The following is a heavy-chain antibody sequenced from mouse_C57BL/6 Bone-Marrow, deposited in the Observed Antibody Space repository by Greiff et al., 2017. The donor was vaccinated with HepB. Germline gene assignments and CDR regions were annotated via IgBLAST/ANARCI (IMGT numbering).Heavy chain of an antibody. CDR1: GFSFNTYA. Sequence: DVMLVESGGGLVQPKGSLKLSCAASGFSFNTYAMNWVRQAPGKGLEWVARIRSKSNNYATYYADSVKDRFTISRDDSESMLYLQMNNLKTEDTAMYYCVRQLGDWFAYWGQGTLVTVSA. J-gene: IGHJ3*01. D-gene: IGHD3-1*01. V-gene: IGHV10-1*01. CDR3: VRQLGDWFAY. CDR2: IRSKSNNYAT.